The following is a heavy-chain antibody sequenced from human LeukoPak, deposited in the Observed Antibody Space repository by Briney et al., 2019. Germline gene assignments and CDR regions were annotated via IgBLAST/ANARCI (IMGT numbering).Heavy chain of an antibody. CDR2: IWYDGRNK. D-gene: IGHD6-13*01. CDR1: GFTFSSYG. J-gene: IGHJ4*02. CDR3: ARDQYSSSSGSGDY. V-gene: IGHV3-33*01. Sequence: PGKSLRLSCAASGFTFSSYGMHWVRQAPGKGLEWVAVIWYDGRNKHYADSVKGRFTISRDNARNTLFLQMNSLRAEDTAVYYCARDQYSSSSGSGDYWGQGTLVTVSS.